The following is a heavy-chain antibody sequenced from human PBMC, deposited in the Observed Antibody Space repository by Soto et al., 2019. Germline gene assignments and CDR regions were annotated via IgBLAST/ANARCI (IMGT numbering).Heavy chain of an antibody. J-gene: IGHJ4*02. V-gene: IGHV3-33*01. CDR1: GFSFRSYG. Sequence: PGGSLRLSCAASGFSFRSYGIHWVRQAPGKGLEWVAVVWNDGSNKYYADSVKGRFTISRDNSKNTLYLQMNSLRAEDTAIYYCARDLDLYGDSCFDYWGQGTLVTVSS. CDR2: VWNDGSNK. CDR3: ARDLDLYGDSCFDY. D-gene: IGHD4-17*01.